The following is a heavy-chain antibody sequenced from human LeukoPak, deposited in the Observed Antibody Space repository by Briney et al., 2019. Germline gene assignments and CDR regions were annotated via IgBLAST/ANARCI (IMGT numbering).Heavy chain of an antibody. J-gene: IGHJ4*02. D-gene: IGHD5-18*01. Sequence: GGSLRLSCTASGFTFGDYAMNWVRQAPGKGLEWVGFIRKKPSGGTTEYAASVKGRFTISRDDSKSIAYLQTNSLKTEDTAVYYCTRGYNIPFDHWGQGTLVTVSS. CDR2: IRKKPSGGTT. CDR3: TRGYNIPFDH. CDR1: GFTFGDYA. V-gene: IGHV3-49*04.